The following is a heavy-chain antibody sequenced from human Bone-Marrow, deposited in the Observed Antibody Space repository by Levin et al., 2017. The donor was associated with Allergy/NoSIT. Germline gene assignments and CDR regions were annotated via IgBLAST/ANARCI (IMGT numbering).Heavy chain of an antibody. CDR3: ARIVAAMLNDAFDI. D-gene: IGHD2-8*01. Sequence: PSETLSLTCSVSGASINGNNCWTWVRQAPGRGLEWIGEIFHDGSSDYNPSLKSRVTISVDTSTNQFSLRLTSVTPADTAMYYCARIVAAMLNDAFDIWGQGTMVTVSS. CDR1: GASINGNNC. V-gene: IGHV4-4*02. CDR2: IFHDGSS. J-gene: IGHJ3*02.